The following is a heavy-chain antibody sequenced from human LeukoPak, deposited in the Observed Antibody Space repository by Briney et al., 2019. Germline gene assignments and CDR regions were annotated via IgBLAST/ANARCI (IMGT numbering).Heavy chain of an antibody. D-gene: IGHD3-22*01. CDR2: IRGSSSYI. CDR1: GFTFTSYT. V-gene: IGHV3-21*04. J-gene: IGHJ3*02. Sequence: GGSLRLSCAASGFTFTSYTMKWVRQAPGKGLEWVSSIRGSSSYIYYADSVKGRVTISRDNAKISLYLQMNSLRAEDTALYYCAREGAYYYDSSGYPEDAFDIWGQGTMVTVSS. CDR3: AREGAYYYDSSGYPEDAFDI.